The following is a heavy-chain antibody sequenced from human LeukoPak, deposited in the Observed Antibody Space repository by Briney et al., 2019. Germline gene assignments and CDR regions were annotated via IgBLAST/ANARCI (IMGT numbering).Heavy chain of an antibody. CDR2: INHSGST. CDR3: ARTYYYDSSGYGIQRNDAFDI. V-gene: IGHV4-34*01. CDR1: GGSFSGYY. J-gene: IGHJ3*02. Sequence: MPSETLSLTCAVYGGSFSGYYWSWIRQPPGKGLEWIGEINHSGSTNYNPSLKSRVTISVDTSKNQFSLKLSSVTAADTAVYYCARTYYYDSSGYGIQRNDAFDIWGQGTMVTVSS. D-gene: IGHD3-22*01.